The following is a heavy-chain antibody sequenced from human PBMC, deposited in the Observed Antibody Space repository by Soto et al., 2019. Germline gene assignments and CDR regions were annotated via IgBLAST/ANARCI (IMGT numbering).Heavy chain of an antibody. CDR3: ARRMSRTYYDAFDI. CDR1: GGSISSYY. D-gene: IGHD2-21*01. J-gene: IGHJ3*02. V-gene: IGHV4-59*08. CDR2: IYYSGST. Sequence: SETLSLTCTVSGGSISSYYWSWIRQPPGKGLEWIGYIYYSGSTNYNPSLQSRVTISVDTSKNQFSLKLPSVTAADTAVYYCARRMSRTYYDAFDIWGQGTMVTVSS.